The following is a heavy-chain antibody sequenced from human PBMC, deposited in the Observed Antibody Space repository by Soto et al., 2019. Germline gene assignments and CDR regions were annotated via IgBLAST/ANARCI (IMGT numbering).Heavy chain of an antibody. CDR1: GFTFSSYA. Sequence: GGSLRLSCAASGFTFSSYAMSWVRQAPGKGLEWVSAISGSGGSTYYADSVKGRFTISRDNSKNTLYLQMNSLRAEDTAVYYCAKQSGKWLAGCDAFDIWGQGTMVTVSS. CDR3: AKQSGKWLAGCDAFDI. CDR2: ISGSGGST. J-gene: IGHJ3*02. D-gene: IGHD6-19*01. V-gene: IGHV3-23*01.